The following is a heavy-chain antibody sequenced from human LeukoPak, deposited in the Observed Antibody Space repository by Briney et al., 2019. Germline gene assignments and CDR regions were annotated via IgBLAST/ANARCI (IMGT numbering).Heavy chain of an antibody. D-gene: IGHD2-15*01. CDR2: INHSGST. J-gene: IGHJ4*02. CDR1: GGSFSGYY. CDR3: ARARSGGFQV. Sequence: SETLSLTCAVYGGSFSGYYWSWIRQPPGKGLEWIGEINHSGSTNYNLSLKSRVTISVDRSKNQFSLKLSSVTAADTAVYYCARARSGGFQVWGQGTLVTVSS. V-gene: IGHV4-34*01.